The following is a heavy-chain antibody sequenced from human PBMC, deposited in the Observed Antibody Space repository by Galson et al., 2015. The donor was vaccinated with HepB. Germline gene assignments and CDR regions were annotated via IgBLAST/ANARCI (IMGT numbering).Heavy chain of an antibody. CDR3: ARPYSSSSRDDY. D-gene: IGHD6-6*01. J-gene: IGHJ4*02. V-gene: IGHV5-51*03. CDR1: GYNFVRQW. CDR2: IYPGDSDT. Sequence: QSGAEVKMPGQSLKISCKASGYNFVRQWIGWVRQRPGEGPEWMGVIYPGDSDTRYSPSSQGQVTISVDKSGNTAYLQWDSLRVSDTAMYYCARPYSSSSRDDYWGQGTMVTVSS.